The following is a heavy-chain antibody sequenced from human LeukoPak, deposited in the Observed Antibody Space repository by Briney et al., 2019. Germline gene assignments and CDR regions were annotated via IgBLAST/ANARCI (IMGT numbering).Heavy chain of an antibody. CDR3: AKDTANERTTVAYCNDY. V-gene: IGHV3-23*01. J-gene: IGHJ4*02. D-gene: IGHD4-23*01. CDR2: VSNSGDTT. Sequence: QPGGSLRLSCSGSEITFSIYAMSWVRQAPGKGLECVLAVSNSGDTTYYADSVRGRFTISRDNSKNTLFLQMNSLTAEDTAVYYCAKDTANERTTVAYCNDYWGQGTLVTVSS. CDR1: EITFSIYA.